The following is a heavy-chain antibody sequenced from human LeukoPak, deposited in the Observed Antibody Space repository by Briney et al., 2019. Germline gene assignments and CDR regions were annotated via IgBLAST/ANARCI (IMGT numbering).Heavy chain of an antibody. J-gene: IGHJ4*02. CDR1: GYTFTTYY. CDR2: INPTGGST. V-gene: IGHV1-46*01. CDR3: ATYYYDSTGYYYALRD. D-gene: IGHD3-22*01. Sequence: GASVKVSCKASGYTFTTYYMHWVRQAPGKGLEWMGKINPTGGSTTYAQKFQGRVTMTRHTSTTTVYMELSSLRSEDTAVYYCATYYYDSTGYYYALRDWGQGTLVTVSS.